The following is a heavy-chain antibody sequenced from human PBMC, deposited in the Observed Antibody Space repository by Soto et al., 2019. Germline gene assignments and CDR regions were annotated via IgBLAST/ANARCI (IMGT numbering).Heavy chain of an antibody. CDR1: GGSISSSSYY. D-gene: IGHD6-19*01. CDR2: IYYSGST. J-gene: IGHJ3*02. Sequence: QLQLQESGPGLVKPSETLSLTCTVSGGSISSSSYYWGWIRQPPGKGLEWIGSIYYSGSTYYNPSLKSRVTISVDTSKNQFSLKLSSVTAADTAVYYCARHSRWLGIMVPAFDIWGQGTMVTVSS. CDR3: ARHSRWLGIMVPAFDI. V-gene: IGHV4-39*01.